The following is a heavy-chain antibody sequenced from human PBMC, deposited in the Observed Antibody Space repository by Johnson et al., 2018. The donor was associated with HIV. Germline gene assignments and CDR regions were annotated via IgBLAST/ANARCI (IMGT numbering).Heavy chain of an antibody. Sequence: VQLVESGGGLIQPGGSLRLSCAASGFTVSSNYMSWVRQAPGKGLEWVSVIYSGGSTYYADSVKGRFTIASDNSKNTLYLQMTSLRAEDTTVYYCAREIIAARPSAFDIWGQGTMVTVSS. J-gene: IGHJ3*02. CDR1: GFTVSSNY. V-gene: IGHV3-66*03. CDR3: AREIIAARPSAFDI. CDR2: IYSGGST. D-gene: IGHD6-6*01.